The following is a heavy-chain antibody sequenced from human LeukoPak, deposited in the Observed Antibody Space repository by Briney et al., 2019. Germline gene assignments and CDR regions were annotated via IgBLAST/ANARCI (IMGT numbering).Heavy chain of an antibody. V-gene: IGHV1-2*02. CDR2: INPNSGDT. CDR3: ARANANYLFDY. Sequence: GASVKVSCKASGYTLIAYYIYWVRQAPGQGLEWMGWINPNSGDTNYALKFQGRVTMTRDTSISTAYMELSRLSSDDPAVYYCARANANYLFDYWGPGTLVTVSS. D-gene: IGHD4/OR15-4a*01. J-gene: IGHJ4*02. CDR1: GYTLIAYY.